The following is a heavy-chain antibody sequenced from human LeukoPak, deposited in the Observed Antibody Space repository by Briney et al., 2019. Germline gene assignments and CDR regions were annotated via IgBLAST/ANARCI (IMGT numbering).Heavy chain of an antibody. V-gene: IGHV3-11*04. CDR1: GFTFSDYY. CDR2: ISSSGSII. Sequence: PGGSLRLSCAASGFTFSDYYMTWIRQAPGKGLEWVSYISSSGSIIYYADSVKGRFIISRDNAKNSLYLQMNSLRAEDTAVYFCARVGYDSSGRFDHWGQGTLVTVSS. CDR3: ARVGYDSSGRFDH. J-gene: IGHJ4*02. D-gene: IGHD3-22*01.